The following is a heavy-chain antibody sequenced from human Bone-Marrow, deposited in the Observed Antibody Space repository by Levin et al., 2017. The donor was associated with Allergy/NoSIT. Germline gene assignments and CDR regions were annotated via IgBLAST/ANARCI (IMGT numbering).Heavy chain of an antibody. D-gene: IGHD3-10*01. CDR1: GFTFSSYS. J-gene: IGHJ4*02. CDR2: ISSSSSYI. V-gene: IGHV3-21*01. CDR3: ARVWPIGIITIYPGVQGIDY. Sequence: GGSLRLSCAASGFTFSSYSMNWVRQAPGKGLEWVSSISSSSSYIYYADSVKGRFTISRDNAKNSLYLQMNSLRAEDTAVYYCARVWPIGIITIYPGVQGIDYWGQGTLVTVSS.